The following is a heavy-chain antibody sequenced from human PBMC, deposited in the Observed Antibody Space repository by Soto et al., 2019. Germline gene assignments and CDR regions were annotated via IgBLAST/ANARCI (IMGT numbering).Heavy chain of an antibody. D-gene: IGHD6-13*01. Sequence: PGGSLRLSCAASGFTFSSYGMHWVRQAPGKGLEWVAVIWYDGSNKYYADSMKGRFTISRDNSKNTLYLQMNSLRAEDTAVYYCARDRGWGQQLARGDAFDIWGQGTMVTVSS. J-gene: IGHJ3*02. CDR2: IWYDGSNK. V-gene: IGHV3-33*01. CDR1: GFTFSSYG. CDR3: ARDRGWGQQLARGDAFDI.